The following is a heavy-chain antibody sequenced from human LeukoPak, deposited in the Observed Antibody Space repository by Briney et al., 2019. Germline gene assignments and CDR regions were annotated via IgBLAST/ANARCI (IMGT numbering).Heavy chain of an antibody. J-gene: IGHJ3*02. Sequence: SETLSLTCTVSGDSFSYFYWSWIRQPPGKGLEWIGYIYNSGSTNYNPSLKSRVTISLDTSKNQFSLKLSSVTAADTAVYYCARGQSDSSGYYDAFDIWGQGTMVTVSS. CDR2: IYNSGST. D-gene: IGHD3-22*01. CDR1: GDSFSYFY. CDR3: ARGQSDSSGYYDAFDI. V-gene: IGHV4-59*01.